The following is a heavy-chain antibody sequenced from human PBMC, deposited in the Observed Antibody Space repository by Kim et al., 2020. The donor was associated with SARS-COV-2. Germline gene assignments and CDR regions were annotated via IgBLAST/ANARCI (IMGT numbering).Heavy chain of an antibody. D-gene: IGHD3-10*01. CDR2: IWYDGSNK. CDR3: AGPKRGSGTLGDYYGMDV. J-gene: IGHJ6*02. Sequence: GGSLRLSCAASGFTFSSYGMHWVRQAPGKGLEWVAVIWYDGSNKYYADSVKGRFTISRDNSKNTLYLQMNSLRAEDTAVYYCAGPKRGSGTLGDYYGMDVWGQGTTVTVSS. CDR1: GFTFSSYG. V-gene: IGHV3-33*01.